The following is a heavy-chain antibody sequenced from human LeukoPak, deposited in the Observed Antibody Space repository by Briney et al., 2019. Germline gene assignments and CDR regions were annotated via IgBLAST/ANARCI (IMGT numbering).Heavy chain of an antibody. CDR2: IYGGGST. D-gene: IGHD4-23*01. CDR3: ARRGDGGRSFDY. CDR1: GFTVSSSY. Sequence: GGSLRLSCAASGFTVSSSYMNWVRQAPGKGLEWVSLIYGGGSTYYADSVKGRFTISRDNSKNTLYLQMNSLRAEDTAVYYCARRGDGGRSFDYWGQGTLVIVSS. J-gene: IGHJ4*02. V-gene: IGHV3-53*01.